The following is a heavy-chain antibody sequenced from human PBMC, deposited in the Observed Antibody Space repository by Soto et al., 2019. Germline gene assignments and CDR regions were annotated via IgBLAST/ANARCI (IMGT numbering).Heavy chain of an antibody. D-gene: IGHD2-2*01. Sequence: QLQLQESGPGLVKPSETLSLTCTVSGGSISSGPYSWGWIRQPPGEGLEWLGTFYYSESTYYNLSLESRITISVDNSKNQFSLKVSSVTVAYTAVYYCARLGGYCSSTSCYGYYGMDVWGQGTTVTVSS. CDR3: ARLGGYCSSTSCYGYYGMDV. CDR2: FYYSEST. CDR1: GGSISSGPYS. J-gene: IGHJ6*02. V-gene: IGHV4-39*01.